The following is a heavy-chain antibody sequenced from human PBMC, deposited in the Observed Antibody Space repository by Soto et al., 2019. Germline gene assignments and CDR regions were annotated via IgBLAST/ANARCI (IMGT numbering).Heavy chain of an antibody. Sequence: QVQLVQSGAEVKKPGSSVKVSCKASGGTFSTYIISWVRQAPGQGLEWMGRIIPILGIANYAQKFQGRVTITADKSTRTAYMELSSLRSEDTAVYYCAGRLDGDYGDFDYSGQGTLVTVSS. CDR2: IIPILGIA. CDR3: AGRLDGDYGDFDY. J-gene: IGHJ4*02. CDR1: GGTFSTYI. V-gene: IGHV1-69*02. D-gene: IGHD4-17*01.